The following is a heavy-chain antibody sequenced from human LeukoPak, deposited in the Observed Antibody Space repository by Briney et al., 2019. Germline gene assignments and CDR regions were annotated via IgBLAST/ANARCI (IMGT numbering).Heavy chain of an antibody. D-gene: IGHD5-24*01. CDR1: GFIFSSYW. V-gene: IGHV3-74*01. Sequence: GGSLRLSCAASGFIFSSYWMNWVRQAPGKGLVGVSRVKSDGSSTSYADSVKGRFTISRDNAKNTLYLQMNSLGAEDTGVYYCARATLDGYNSPGLDYWGQGTLVTVSS. J-gene: IGHJ4*02. CDR2: VKSDGSST. CDR3: ARATLDGYNSPGLDY.